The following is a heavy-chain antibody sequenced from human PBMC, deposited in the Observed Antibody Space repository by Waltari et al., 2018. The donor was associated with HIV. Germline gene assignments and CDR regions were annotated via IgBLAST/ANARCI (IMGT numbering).Heavy chain of an antibody. D-gene: IGHD6-19*01. J-gene: IGHJ6*02. V-gene: IGHV3-21*01. CDR3: ASRSSGRVAYGLDV. Sequence: EVQLVESGGGLVKPGGSLRLSCAGSGFTFSSYGMNWVRQAPGKGREWVAYFSSGSGHMKYADSVKGRFTISRDNAKNSLYLQINSLRAEDTAVYYCASRSSGRVAYGLDVWGQGTTVIVSS. CDR2: FSSGSGHM. CDR1: GFTFSSYG.